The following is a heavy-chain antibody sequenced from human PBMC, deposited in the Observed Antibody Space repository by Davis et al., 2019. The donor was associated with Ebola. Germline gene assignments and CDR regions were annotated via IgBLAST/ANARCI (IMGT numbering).Heavy chain of an antibody. V-gene: IGHV3-9*01. CDR3: AMTAGVGTESDD. CDR1: GFTFDDYA. D-gene: IGHD6-19*01. Sequence: SLKIPCAASGFTFDDYAMHLVPPAPGTGLDLVSGISWNSRTIGYADSVRGRFTISRDNAKNSLYQQMNSRRIEDTAFYDCAMTAGVGTESDDWGQGNLGKDSS. J-gene: IGHJ4*02. CDR2: ISWNSRTI.